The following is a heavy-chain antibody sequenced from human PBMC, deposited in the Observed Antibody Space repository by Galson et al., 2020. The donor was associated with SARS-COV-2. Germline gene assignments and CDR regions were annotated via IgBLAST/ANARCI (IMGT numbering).Heavy chain of an antibody. Sequence: GGSLRLSCAASGFTLSNYAMTWVRQAPGKGPEWVSTISFITTKTYYTDSVKGRFTISRDNSNNTLYLQMNSLRAEDTAVYYCAKDGSREKWLVGDSWGQGTLVTVSS. CDR3: AKDGSREKWLVGDS. CDR1: GFTLSNYA. CDR2: ISFITTKT. V-gene: IGHV3-23*01. J-gene: IGHJ4*02. D-gene: IGHD6-19*01.